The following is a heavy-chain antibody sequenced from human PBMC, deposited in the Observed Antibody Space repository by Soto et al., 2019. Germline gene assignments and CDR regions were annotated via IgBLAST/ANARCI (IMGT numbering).Heavy chain of an antibody. Sequence: QVQLQESGPGLVKPSETLSLTCSVSGGSVSSGSYYWTWIRQPPGKGLEWIGYIYYSGSANYNPSLQSRVTISVDTSKNQFSLKLSSVTPADTAVYYCARVPYYYGSGSYTHFDYWGQGTLVTVSS. CDR2: IYYSGSA. D-gene: IGHD3-10*01. V-gene: IGHV4-61*01. CDR1: GGSVSSGSYY. CDR3: ARVPYYYGSGSYTHFDY. J-gene: IGHJ4*02.